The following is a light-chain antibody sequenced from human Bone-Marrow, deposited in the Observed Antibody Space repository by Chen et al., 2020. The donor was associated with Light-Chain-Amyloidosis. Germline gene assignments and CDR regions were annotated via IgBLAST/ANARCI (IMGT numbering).Light chain of an antibody. V-gene: IGLV1-40*01. Sequence: QSVLTQPPSVSGAPGQKVTILCTGSSSNIGAGNDVHWYQQLPGTTPKILLYGNTNRLSGVPSRFSGSKSGTSASLVISGLQPDDEADYHCQTYANATHVFGTGTKVIVL. CDR1: SSNIGAGND. J-gene: IGLJ1*01. CDR3: QTYANATHV. CDR2: GNT.